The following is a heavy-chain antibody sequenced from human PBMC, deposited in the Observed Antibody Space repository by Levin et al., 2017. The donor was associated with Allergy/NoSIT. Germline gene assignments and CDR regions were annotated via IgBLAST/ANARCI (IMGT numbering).Heavy chain of an antibody. CDR1: GGSFSGYY. Sequence: SETLSLTCAVYGGSFSGYYWSWIRQPPGKGLEWIGEINHSGSTNYNPSLKSRVTISVDTSKNQFSLKLSSVTAADTAVYYCARGRVAVVVVPAAKKDAFDIWGQGTMVTVSS. V-gene: IGHV4-34*01. J-gene: IGHJ3*02. CDR3: ARGRVAVVVVPAAKKDAFDI. D-gene: IGHD2-2*01. CDR2: INHSGST.